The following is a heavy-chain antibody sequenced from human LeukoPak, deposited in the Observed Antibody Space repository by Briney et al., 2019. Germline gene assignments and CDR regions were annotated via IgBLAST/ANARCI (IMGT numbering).Heavy chain of an antibody. CDR1: GFTFSSYA. D-gene: IGHD3-9*01. V-gene: IGHV3-23*01. CDR2: ISGSGGST. CDR3: AKEYYDILTGYYMPDAFGI. J-gene: IGHJ3*02. Sequence: GGSLRLSCAASGFTFSSYAMSWVRQAPGKGLEWVSAISGSGGSTYYADSVKGRFTISRDNSKNTLYLQMNSLRAEDTAVYYCAKEYYDILTGYYMPDAFGIWGQGTMVTVSS.